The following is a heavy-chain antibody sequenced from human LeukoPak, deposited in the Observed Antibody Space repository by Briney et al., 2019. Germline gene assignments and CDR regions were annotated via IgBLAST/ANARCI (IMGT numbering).Heavy chain of an antibody. Sequence: ASVKLLCEASGYTFNSYGSSWVRQAPGHGLELMGWISAYTGNTNYAQKFQGRVTMPRDTSTRTAYMELRSLRFDDTAVYYCARYYDKSGQDYWGQGTLVTVSS. V-gene: IGHV1-18*01. CDR2: ISAYTGNT. D-gene: IGHD3-22*01. CDR3: ARYYDKSGQDY. CDR1: GYTFNSYG. J-gene: IGHJ4*02.